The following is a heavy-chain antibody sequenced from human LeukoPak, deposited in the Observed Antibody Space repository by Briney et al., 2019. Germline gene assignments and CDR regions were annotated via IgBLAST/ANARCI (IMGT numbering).Heavy chain of an antibody. CDR1: GGSISSSSYY. D-gene: IGHD1-1*01. CDR3: ARVDGSQGPYYFDY. CDR2: IYYSGST. Sequence: SETLSLTCTVSGGSISSSSYYWGWIRQPPGKGLEWIGSIYYSGSTYYNPSLKSRVTISVDTSKNQFSLKLSSVTAADTAVYYCARVDGSQGPYYFDYWGQGTLVTVSS. J-gene: IGHJ4*02. V-gene: IGHV4-39*07.